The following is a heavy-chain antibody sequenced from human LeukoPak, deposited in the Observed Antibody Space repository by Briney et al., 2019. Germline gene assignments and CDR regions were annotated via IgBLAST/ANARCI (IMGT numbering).Heavy chain of an antibody. CDR1: GGSISSGDYY. D-gene: IGHD4-17*01. J-gene: IGHJ4*02. Sequence: SQTLSLTCSVSGGSISSGDYYWSWIRQPPGKGLEWIGYIYYSGSTYYNPSLKSRVTISIDTSKKQFSLRSSSVTAADTAVYYCARLGVLYGDLAYWGQGTLVTVSS. CDR3: ARLGVLYGDLAY. V-gene: IGHV4-31*03. CDR2: IYYSGST.